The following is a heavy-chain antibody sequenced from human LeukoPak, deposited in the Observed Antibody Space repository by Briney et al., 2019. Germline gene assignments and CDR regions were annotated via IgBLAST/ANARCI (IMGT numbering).Heavy chain of an antibody. D-gene: IGHD3-3*01. V-gene: IGHV3-9*03. Sequence: SLRLSCAGSGFYFDHYAMHWVPQGPGKGLEWVAGMSWNSVSIGYADSVKGRFTISRDNAKKSLYLQMNSLTTDVLAFYYFAKPHVRFGVVNIGAFDTWGQGTSVTVSS. CDR1: GFYFDHYA. J-gene: IGHJ3*02. CDR3: AKPHVRFGVVNIGAFDT. CDR2: MSWNSVSI.